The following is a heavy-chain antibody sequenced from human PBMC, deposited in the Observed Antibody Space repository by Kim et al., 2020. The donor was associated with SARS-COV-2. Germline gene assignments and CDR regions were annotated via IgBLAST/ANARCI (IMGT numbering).Heavy chain of an antibody. V-gene: IGHV3-21*01. D-gene: IGHD4-17*01. CDR3: ARNPSCGADY. CDR1: GFTFSSYS. CDR2: ISSSSSYI. J-gene: IGHJ4*02. Sequence: GGSLRLSCAASGFTFSSYSMNWVRQAPGKGLEWVSSISSSSSYIYYADSVTGRFTISRDNAKNSLYLQMNSLRAEDTAVYYCARNPSCGADYWGQGTLVTVSS.